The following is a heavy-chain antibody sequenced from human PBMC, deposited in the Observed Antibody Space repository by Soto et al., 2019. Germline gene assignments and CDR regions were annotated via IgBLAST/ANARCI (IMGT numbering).Heavy chain of an antibody. D-gene: IGHD3-10*01. CDR2: TYYRSKWYD. CDR3: ARGGGMVRGVGLGEYDC. CDR1: GDSVSSNSVA. V-gene: IGHV6-1*01. J-gene: IGHJ4*02. Sequence: QVQLQQSGPGLVKPSQTLSLTCAISGDSVSSNSVAWNWIRQSPSRGLEWLGRTYYRSKWYDDYAVIGKNPKINNPETSKNQFSLPVNFGAPEEKAGDYCARGGGMVRGVGLGEYDCWGQGTLVTVSS.